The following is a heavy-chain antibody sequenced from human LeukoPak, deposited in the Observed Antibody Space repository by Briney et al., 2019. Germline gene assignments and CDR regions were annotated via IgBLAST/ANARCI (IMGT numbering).Heavy chain of an antibody. CDR3: ARGLQDFWSGYYDYWFDP. CDR1: GYTFTGYY. D-gene: IGHD3-3*01. Sequence: ASVKVSCKASGYTFTGYYMHWVRQAPGQGLEWMGWINPNSGGTNYAQKFQGRVTMTRDTYISTAYMELSRLRSDDTAVYYCARGLQDFWSGYYDYWFDPWGQGTLVTVSS. J-gene: IGHJ5*02. V-gene: IGHV1-2*02. CDR2: INPNSGGT.